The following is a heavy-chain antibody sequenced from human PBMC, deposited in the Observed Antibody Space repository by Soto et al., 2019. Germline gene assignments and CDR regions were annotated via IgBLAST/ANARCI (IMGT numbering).Heavy chain of an antibody. D-gene: IGHD5-12*01. Sequence: GGSLRLSCAASGFTFSSYSMNWVRQAPGKGLEWVSSISSSSSYIYYADSVKGRFTISRDNAKNSLYLQMNSLRAEDTAVYYCARDGLIVATTPIDAFDIWGQGTMVTVSS. CDR3: ARDGLIVATTPIDAFDI. CDR2: ISSSSSYI. V-gene: IGHV3-21*01. CDR1: GFTFSSYS. J-gene: IGHJ3*02.